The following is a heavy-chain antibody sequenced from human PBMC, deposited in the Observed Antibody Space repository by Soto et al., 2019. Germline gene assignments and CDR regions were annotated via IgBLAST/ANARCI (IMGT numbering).Heavy chain of an antibody. CDR1: GFTFSSYA. Sequence: GGSLRLSCAASGFTFSSYAMSWVRQAPGKGLEWVSAVSGSGGSTYYADSVKGRFTISRDNSKNTLDLQMNSLRGEDTAVYYCAKGSGDSSSSVHYYMDVWGKGTTVTVSS. CDR3: AKGSGDSSSSVHYYMDV. CDR2: VSGSGGST. D-gene: IGHD6-6*01. V-gene: IGHV3-23*01. J-gene: IGHJ6*03.